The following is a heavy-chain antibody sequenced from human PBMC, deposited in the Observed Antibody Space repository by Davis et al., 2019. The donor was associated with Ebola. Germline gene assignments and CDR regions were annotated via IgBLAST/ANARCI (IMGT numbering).Heavy chain of an antibody. D-gene: IGHD3-10*01. V-gene: IGHV3-7*03. J-gene: IGHJ4*02. CDR3: ARADYYGSGSFYFDF. CDR2: IKQDGSEK. CDR1: GFTFSSYG. Sequence: PGGSLRLSCAASGFTFSSYGMHWVRQAPGKGLEWVANIKQDGSEKYHVGSVKGRFTISRDNAENSLFLQMNSLRAEDTAVYYCARADYYGSGSFYFDFWGQGTLVTVSS.